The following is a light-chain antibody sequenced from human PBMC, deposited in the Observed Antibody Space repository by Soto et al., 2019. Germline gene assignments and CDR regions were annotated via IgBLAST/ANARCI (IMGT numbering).Light chain of an antibody. CDR2: GAS. CDR3: QQYGSSPIFT. J-gene: IGKJ3*01. Sequence: EIVLTQSPGTLSLSPGERATLSCRASQSVSSSYLAWYQQKPGQAPRLLIYGASSRATGIPDRFSGSGSGTDFTLTISRLEPEEFAVYYWQQYGSSPIFTFGPGTKVDIK. V-gene: IGKV3-20*01. CDR1: QSVSSSY.